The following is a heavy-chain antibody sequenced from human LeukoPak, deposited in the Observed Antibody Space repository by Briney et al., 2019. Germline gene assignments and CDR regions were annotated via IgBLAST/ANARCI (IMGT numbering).Heavy chain of an antibody. CDR3: AKDLVAAAGTDYYYMDV. J-gene: IGHJ6*03. CDR2: IYSGGST. CDR1: GFTVSTNY. V-gene: IGHV3-53*01. Sequence: GGSLRLSCAASGFTVSTNYMNWVRQAPGKGLEWVSVIYSGGSTYYADSVKGRFTISRDNSKNTLYLQMNSLRAEDTAVYYCAKDLVAAAGTDYYYMDVWGKGTTVTVSS. D-gene: IGHD6-13*01.